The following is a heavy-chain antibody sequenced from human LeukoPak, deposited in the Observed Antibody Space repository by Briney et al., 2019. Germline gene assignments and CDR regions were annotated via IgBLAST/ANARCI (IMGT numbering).Heavy chain of an antibody. Sequence: GGSLRLSCAASGFTFSSYSMNWVRQPPGKGLEWVSSISSSSSYIYYADSVKGRFTISRDNAKNLLYLQMNSLRAEDTAMYYCARDRSSSWDYYYGMDVWGQGTTVTVSS. CDR3: ARDRSSSWDYYYGMDV. CDR2: ISSSSSYI. V-gene: IGHV3-21*01. D-gene: IGHD6-13*01. J-gene: IGHJ6*02. CDR1: GFTFSSYS.